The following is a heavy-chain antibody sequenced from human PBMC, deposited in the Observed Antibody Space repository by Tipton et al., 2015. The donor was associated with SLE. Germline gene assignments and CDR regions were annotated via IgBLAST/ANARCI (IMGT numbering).Heavy chain of an antibody. D-gene: IGHD2-21*01. Sequence: SLRLSCAASGFTFSSYSMNWVRQAPGKGLEWVSYISSSSSTIYYADSVKGRFTISRDNAKNSLYLQMNSLRAEDTAVYYCARDYRGSRGFPRIVVVIWYFDLWGRGTLVTVSS. CDR1: GFTFSSYS. CDR3: ARDYRGSRGFPRIVVVIWYFDL. J-gene: IGHJ2*01. CDR2: ISSSSSTI. V-gene: IGHV3-48*01.